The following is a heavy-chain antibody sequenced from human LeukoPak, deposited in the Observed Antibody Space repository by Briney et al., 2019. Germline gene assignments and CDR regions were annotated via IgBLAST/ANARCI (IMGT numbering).Heavy chain of an antibody. CDR3: AKDGIELPAFDI. Sequence: GGSLRLSCAASGFTFSSYGMHWVRQAPGKGLEWVAFIRYDGSNKYYADSVKGRFTISRDNSKNTLYLQMNSLRAEDTAVCYCAKDGIELPAFDIWGQGTMVTVSS. V-gene: IGHV3-30*02. CDR2: IRYDGSNK. J-gene: IGHJ3*02. CDR1: GFTFSSYG. D-gene: IGHD5-12*01.